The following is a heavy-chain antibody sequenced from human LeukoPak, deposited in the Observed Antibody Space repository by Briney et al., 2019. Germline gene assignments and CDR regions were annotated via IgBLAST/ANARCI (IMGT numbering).Heavy chain of an antibody. D-gene: IGHD6-19*01. CDR1: GFIFNTYG. CDR2: FSGGDGQT. Sequence: GGSLRLSCAISGFIFNTYGMNWVRQTPGKGLEWVSTFSGGDGQTFYADSVKGRFTISRDSSRNTVSLQMNSLRVEDTAVFYCAKRSGYTTGWFFDFWGQGTLVTVSS. CDR3: AKRSGYTTGWFFDF. J-gene: IGHJ4*02. V-gene: IGHV3-23*01.